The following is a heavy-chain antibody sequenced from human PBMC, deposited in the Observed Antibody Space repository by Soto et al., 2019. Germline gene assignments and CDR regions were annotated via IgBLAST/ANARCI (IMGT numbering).Heavy chain of an antibody. J-gene: IGHJ4*02. CDR1: GFTFSSSG. CDR2: ISYDGSNK. V-gene: IGHV3-30*18. CDR3: AKEFHSWNYFDY. D-gene: IGHD1-20*01. Sequence: GGSLRLSCAASGFTFSSSGMHWVRQAPGKGLEWVAVISYDGSNKFYADSVKGRFTISRDNFRNTLYLQMNSLRAEDTAVYYCAKEFHSWNYFDYWGQGTLVTVSS.